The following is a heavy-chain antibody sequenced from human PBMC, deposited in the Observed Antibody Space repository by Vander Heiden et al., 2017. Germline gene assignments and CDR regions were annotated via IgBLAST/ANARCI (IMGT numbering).Heavy chain of an antibody. D-gene: IGHD6-6*01. CDR1: GGTFSSYA. Sequence: QVQRVQSGAEVKKPGSSVKVSCKASGGTFSSYAISWVRQAPGQGLEWMGGIIPIFGTANYAQKFQGRVTITADESTSTAYMELSSLRSEDTAVYYCASITSIAAGGYYYGMDVWGQGTTVTVSS. J-gene: IGHJ6*02. CDR2: IIPIFGTA. V-gene: IGHV1-69*01. CDR3: ASITSIAAGGYYYGMDV.